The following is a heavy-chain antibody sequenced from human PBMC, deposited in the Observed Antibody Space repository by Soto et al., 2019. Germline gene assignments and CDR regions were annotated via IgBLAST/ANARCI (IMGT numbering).Heavy chain of an antibody. D-gene: IGHD2-8*01. CDR1: SGSISSSSYY. CDR2: IYYSGST. V-gene: IGHV4-39*01. CDR3: ARLNGLSDGFDS. Sequence: SETLSLTCTVSSGSISSSSYYWGWIRQPPGKGLEWIGTIYYSGSTHYNPSLKSRVTMSVDTSKNQFSLKLSPVTAADTAVYYCARLNGLSDGFDSWRQGTLVTVAS. J-gene: IGHJ5*01.